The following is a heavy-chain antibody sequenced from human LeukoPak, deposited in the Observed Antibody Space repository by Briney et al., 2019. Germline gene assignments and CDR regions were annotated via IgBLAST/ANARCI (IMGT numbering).Heavy chain of an antibody. J-gene: IGHJ4*02. CDR2: ISAYNGNT. CDR1: GYTFTSYG. CDR3: ARGEESDYYGSSGPLG. V-gene: IGHV1-18*01. D-gene: IGHD3-22*01. Sequence: ASVKVSCKASGYTFTSYGISWVRQAPGQGLEWMGWISAYNGNTNYAQKFQGRVTMTRDTSISTAYMELSRLRSDDTAVYYCARGEESDYYGSSGPLGWGQGTLVTVSS.